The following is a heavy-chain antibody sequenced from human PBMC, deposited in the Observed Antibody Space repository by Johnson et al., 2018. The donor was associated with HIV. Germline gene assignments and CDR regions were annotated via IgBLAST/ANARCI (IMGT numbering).Heavy chain of an antibody. CDR3: AKDLGGSYLGTISHAFDI. Sequence: QVQLVESGGGVVQPGRSLGLSCAASGFSFSSYAMHWVRQAPGKGLAWVASLSYDGSTKDYADSVKGRFTLYRDNSKNTLYLQMNSLRVEDTAVYYCAKDLGGSYLGTISHAFDIWGQGTMVTVSS. CDR1: GFSFSSYA. CDR2: LSYDGSTK. V-gene: IGHV3-30*04. D-gene: IGHD1-26*01. J-gene: IGHJ3*02.